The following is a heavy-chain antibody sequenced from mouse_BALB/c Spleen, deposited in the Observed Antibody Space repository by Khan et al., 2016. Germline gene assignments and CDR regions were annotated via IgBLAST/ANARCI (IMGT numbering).Heavy chain of an antibody. J-gene: IGHJ4*01. CDR3: ERYDGSTYVGGMDY. CDR2: ISHSGST. Sequence: EVQLQESGPSLVKLSQTLSLTCSVTGDSITSGYWNWIRKFPGNKLEYMGYISHSGSTYYNPSLKSRISITRDTSKNQYYLQLNSVTTEDTATYYCERYDGSTYVGGMDYWGQGTSVTVSS. D-gene: IGHD1-1*01. CDR1: GDSITSGY. V-gene: IGHV3-8*02.